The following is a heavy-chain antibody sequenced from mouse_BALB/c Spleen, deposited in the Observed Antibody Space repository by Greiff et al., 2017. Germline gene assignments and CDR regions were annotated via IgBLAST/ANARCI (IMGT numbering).Heavy chain of an antibody. D-gene: IGHD2-4*01. J-gene: IGHJ4*01. CDR1: GFTFTDYY. CDR2: IRNKANGYTT. CDR3: ARAPDYDYDDPLRAMDY. Sequence: EGHLVESGGGLVQPGGSLRLSCATSGFTFTDYYMSWVRQPPGKALEWLGFIRNKANGYTTEYSASVKGRFTISRDNSQSILYLQMNTLRAEDSATYYCARAPDYDYDDPLRAMDYWGQGTSVTVSS. V-gene: IGHV7-3*02.